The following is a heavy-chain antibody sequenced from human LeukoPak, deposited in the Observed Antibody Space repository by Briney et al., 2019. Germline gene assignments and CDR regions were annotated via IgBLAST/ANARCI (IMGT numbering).Heavy chain of an antibody. J-gene: IGHJ5*02. Sequence: ASVKVSCKSSGYTFTSYGISWVRQAPGQGLEWMGGFDPEDGETIYAQKFQGRVTMTRDTSTSTVYMELSSLRSEDTAVYYCARDYYGSGSSLLNWFDPWGQGTLVTVSS. D-gene: IGHD3-10*01. CDR1: GYTFTSYG. CDR3: ARDYYGSGSSLLNWFDP. CDR2: FDPEDGET. V-gene: IGHV1-18*01.